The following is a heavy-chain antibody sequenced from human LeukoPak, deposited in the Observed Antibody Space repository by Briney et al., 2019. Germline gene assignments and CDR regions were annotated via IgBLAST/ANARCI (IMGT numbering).Heavy chain of an antibody. CDR2: INLSGST. V-gene: IGHV4-34*01. J-gene: IGHJ4*02. CDR3: ASSGEQYYFDY. CDR1: GGSFSGYY. D-gene: IGHD1/OR15-1a*01. Sequence: SETLSLTCAVYGGSFSGYYWSWIRQPPGKGLEWIGEINLSGSTNYNPSLKSRVTISVDTSKNQFSLKLSSVTAADTAVYYCASSGEQYYFDYWGQGTLVTVSS.